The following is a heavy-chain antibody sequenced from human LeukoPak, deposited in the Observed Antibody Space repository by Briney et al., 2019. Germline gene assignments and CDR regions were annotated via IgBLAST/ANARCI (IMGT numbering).Heavy chain of an antibody. CDR2: MNPNSGNT. J-gene: IGHJ6*02. CDR1: GYTFTGYY. CDR3: ARGPTYYDILTGYYYYYYYGMDV. V-gene: IGHV1-8*02. D-gene: IGHD3-9*01. Sequence: ASVKVSCKASGYTFTGYYMHWVRQAPGQGLEWMGWMNPNSGNTGYAQKFQGRVTMTRNTSISTAYMELSSLRSEDTAVYYCARGPTYYDILTGYYYYYYYGMDVWGQGTTVTVSS.